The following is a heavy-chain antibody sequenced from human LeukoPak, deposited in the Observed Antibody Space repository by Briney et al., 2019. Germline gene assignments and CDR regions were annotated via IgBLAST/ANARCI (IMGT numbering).Heavy chain of an antibody. Sequence: SETLSLTCTVSGGSISSSTYYWGWIRQPPGKGLEWIGSILYSGRTYYNPSLKSRVTMSVDTSKNQFSLRLSSVNAADTAVYYCARGVIATGGNDFDYWGQGTLVTVSS. CDR1: GGSISSSTYY. D-gene: IGHD6-13*01. J-gene: IGHJ4*02. V-gene: IGHV4-39*07. CDR3: ARGVIATGGNDFDY. CDR2: ILYSGRT.